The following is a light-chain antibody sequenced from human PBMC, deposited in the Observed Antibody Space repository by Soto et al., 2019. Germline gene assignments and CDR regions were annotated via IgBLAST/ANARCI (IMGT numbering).Light chain of an antibody. V-gene: IGLV1-40*01. CDR1: SSNIGAGYD. Sequence: QSVLTQPPSVSGAPGQRVTISCTGSSSNIGAGYDVHWYQQLPGTAPRLLIYANSDRPSGVPDRFSGPKSGTSASLSITGLQAEDEADYYCQSYDNSLSGDVVFGGGTKLTVL. CDR3: QSYDNSLSGDVV. CDR2: ANS. J-gene: IGLJ2*01.